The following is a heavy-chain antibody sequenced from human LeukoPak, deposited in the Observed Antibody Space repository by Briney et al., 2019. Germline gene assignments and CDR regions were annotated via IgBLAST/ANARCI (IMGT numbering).Heavy chain of an antibody. CDR1: GFTFSSYA. D-gene: IGHD2-15*01. J-gene: IGHJ4*02. Sequence: GRSLRLSCAASGFTFSSYAMHWVRQAPGKGLEWGAVISYDGSNKYYADSVKGRFTISRDNSKNTLYLQMNSLRAEDTAVYYCARVWTPYCSGGSCSSVFDYWGQGTLVTVSS. V-gene: IGHV3-30-3*01. CDR2: ISYDGSNK. CDR3: ARVWTPYCSGGSCSSVFDY.